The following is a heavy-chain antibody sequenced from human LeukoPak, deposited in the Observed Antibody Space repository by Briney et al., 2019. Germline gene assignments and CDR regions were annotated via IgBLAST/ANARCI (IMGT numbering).Heavy chain of an antibody. CDR1: GYTFTSYG. CDR3: ARFPYSSGWYGVGDYYYGMDV. CDR2: ISAYNGNT. V-gene: IGHV1-18*01. Sequence: ASVKVSCKASGYTFTSYGISWVRQAPGQGLEWMGWISAYNGNTNYAQKLQGRVTMTTDTSTSTAYMELRSLRSDGTAVYYCARFPYSSGWYGVGDYYYGMDVWGQGTTVTVSS. J-gene: IGHJ6*02. D-gene: IGHD6-19*01.